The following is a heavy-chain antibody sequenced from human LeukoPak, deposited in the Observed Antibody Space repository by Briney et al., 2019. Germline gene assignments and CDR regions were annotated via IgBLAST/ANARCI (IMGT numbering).Heavy chain of an antibody. V-gene: IGHV4-39*01. CDR1: GGSISSSSYY. CDR3: ARHPGEMAEGTFDY. D-gene: IGHD2-8*01. Sequence: SETLSLTCTVSGGSISSSSYYWAWIRQPPGTGLEWIGSIYYSGSTYYNPSLKSRVTISGDMSKHQFSLKLSSVTAADTAVYFCARHPGEMAEGTFDYWGQGTLVTVSS. J-gene: IGHJ4*02. CDR2: IYYSGST.